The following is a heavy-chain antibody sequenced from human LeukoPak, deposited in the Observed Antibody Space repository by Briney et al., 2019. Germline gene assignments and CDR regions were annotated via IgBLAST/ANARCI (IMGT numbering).Heavy chain of an antibody. J-gene: IGHJ4*02. D-gene: IGHD3-22*01. CDR1: GYTFSNFY. CDR2: LNPSGGST. CDR3: ARGSSSGAYYFDY. V-gene: IGHV1-46*01. Sequence: ASVKVSCKASGYTFSNFYMYWVRQAPGQGLEWMGILNPSGGSTRYAQKFQGRVTMTRDTSTSTVYMELSSLRSEDTAVYYCARGSSSGAYYFDYWGQGALVTVSS.